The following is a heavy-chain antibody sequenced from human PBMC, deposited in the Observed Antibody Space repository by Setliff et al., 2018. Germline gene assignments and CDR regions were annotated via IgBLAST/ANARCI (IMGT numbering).Heavy chain of an antibody. CDR1: GFTFSFYAFTTYA. Sequence: GSLRLSCAASGFTFSFYAFTTYAMSWVRQAPGKGLEWVSAISGSGGSTYYADSVKGRFTISRDNSKNTLYLQMNSLRAEDTAVYYCARHNRVWSGESAFDIWGQGTMVTVSS. D-gene: IGHD3-3*01. CDR3: ARHNRVWSGESAFDI. J-gene: IGHJ3*02. V-gene: IGHV3-23*01. CDR2: ISGSGGST.